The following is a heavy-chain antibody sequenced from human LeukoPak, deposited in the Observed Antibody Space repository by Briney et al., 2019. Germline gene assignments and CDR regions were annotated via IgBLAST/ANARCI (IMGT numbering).Heavy chain of an antibody. CDR3: ARTDGNYYDSSGYYLGFDY. CDR2: ISYDGSNK. J-gene: IGHJ4*02. D-gene: IGHD3-22*01. Sequence: PGGSLRLSCAASGFTFNRHWMHWVRQAPGKGLEWVAVISYDGSNKYYADSVKGRFTISRDNSKNTLYLQMNSLRAEDTAVYYCARTDGNYYDSSGYYLGFDYWGQGTLVAVSS. V-gene: IGHV3-30*03. CDR1: GFTFNRHW.